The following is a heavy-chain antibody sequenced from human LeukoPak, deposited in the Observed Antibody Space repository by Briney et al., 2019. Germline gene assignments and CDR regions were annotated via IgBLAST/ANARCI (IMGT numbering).Heavy chain of an antibody. CDR2: IYYSGST. CDR3: TRARSSGWGHNFDY. CDR1: GGSISSYY. D-gene: IGHD6-19*01. Sequence: ASETLSLTCTVSGGSISSYYWSWIRQPPGKGLEWIGYIYYSGSTNYNPSLKSRVTISVDTSKNQFSLKLSSVTAADTAVYYCTRARSSGWGHNFDYWGQGTLVTVSS. J-gene: IGHJ4*02. V-gene: IGHV4-59*01.